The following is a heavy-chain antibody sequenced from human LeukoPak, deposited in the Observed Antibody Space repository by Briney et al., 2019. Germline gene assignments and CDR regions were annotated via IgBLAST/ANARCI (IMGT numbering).Heavy chain of an antibody. CDR1: GFIFSDYY. CDR3: ASSVITTTPVYFDY. D-gene: IGHD3-22*01. J-gene: IGHJ4*02. V-gene: IGHV3-11*01. Sequence: PGGSLRLSCAASGFIFSDYYMSWFRQAPGKGLEWLSYISSRGTTIYYADSVKGRFTIYRDNAKNSLYLQMNSLRVEDTAVYYCASSVITTTPVYFDYWGQGTLVTVSS. CDR2: ISSRGTTI.